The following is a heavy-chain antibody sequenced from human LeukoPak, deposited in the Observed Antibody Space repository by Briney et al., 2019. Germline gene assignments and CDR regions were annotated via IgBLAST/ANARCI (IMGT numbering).Heavy chain of an antibody. Sequence: AGTLRLSCAASGFTFIDYDMHWVRQVLGKGLEWVSAIDIRGDTHYSRSVKGQFTISRKNAKSSIYLKINILRAEHTAVYYWARGGIPVSGIDGSDYWGQGTLVTVSS. V-gene: IGHV3-13*01. CDR3: ARGGIPVSGIDGSDY. CDR2: IDIRGDT. CDR1: GFTFIDYD. D-gene: IGHD6-19*01. J-gene: IGHJ4*02.